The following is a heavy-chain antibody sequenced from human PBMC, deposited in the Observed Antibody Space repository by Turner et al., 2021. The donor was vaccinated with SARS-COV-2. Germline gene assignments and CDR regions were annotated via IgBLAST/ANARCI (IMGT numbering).Heavy chain of an antibody. CDR3: ARGYYNAAYSSGWYVYNAEYFQQ. J-gene: IGHJ1*01. CDR2: INHSGST. V-gene: IGHV4-34*01. Sequence: QVQLQQWGAGLLKPSETLSLTCGVSGGSCSGYYWSWIRQLPGKGLEWIGEINHSGSTNYNPSLKSRVTISVDTSKNQFSLKLSSVTAADTAVYYCARGYYNAAYSSGWYVYNAEYFQQWGQGTLVTVSS. D-gene: IGHD6-19*01. CDR1: GGSCSGYY.